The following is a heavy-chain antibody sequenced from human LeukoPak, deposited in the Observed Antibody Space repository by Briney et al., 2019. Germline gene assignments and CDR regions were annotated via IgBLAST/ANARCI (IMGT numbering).Heavy chain of an antibody. CDR2: ITPYNGNT. Sequence: ASVKVSCKASGYTFTNFGISWVRQAPGQGLEWMGWITPYNGNTNYAQTLQGRVTMTTDTSTSTAYIELRSLRSDDTAVYYCARVGDDIVAGGSWFDPWGQGTLVTVSS. V-gene: IGHV1-18*01. CDR1: GYTFTNFG. J-gene: IGHJ5*02. D-gene: IGHD5-12*01. CDR3: ARVGDDIVAGGSWFDP.